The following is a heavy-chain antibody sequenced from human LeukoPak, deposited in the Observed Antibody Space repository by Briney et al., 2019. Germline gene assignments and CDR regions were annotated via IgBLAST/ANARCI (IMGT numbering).Heavy chain of an antibody. CDR3: AKDRGYCSGGSCLEVDY. CDR2: ISYDGSNK. CDR1: GFTFSSYG. D-gene: IGHD2-15*01. V-gene: IGHV3-30*18. Sequence: PGRSLRLSCAAYGFTFSSYGMHWVRQAPGKGLEWVAVISYDGSNKYYADSVKGRFTISRDNSKNTLYLQMNSPRAEDTAVYYCAKDRGYCSGGSCLEVDYWGQGTLVTVSS. J-gene: IGHJ4*02.